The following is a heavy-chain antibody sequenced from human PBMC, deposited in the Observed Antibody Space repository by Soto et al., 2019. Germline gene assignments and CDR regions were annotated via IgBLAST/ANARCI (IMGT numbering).Heavy chain of an antibody. J-gene: IGHJ4*02. CDR3: ARGDEMTAVTIFEY. D-gene: IGHD4-17*01. CDR1: GGAFGRYS. V-gene: IGHV1-69*13. CDR2: VIPVFNTS. Sequence: VKVSCKASGGAFGRYSVSWVRQAPGQGLEWIGGVIPVFNTSNYSLKFQGRVAIFADLSTSTVFMELRSLRSEDTALYYCARGDEMTAVTIFEYWGQGTLVTVSP.